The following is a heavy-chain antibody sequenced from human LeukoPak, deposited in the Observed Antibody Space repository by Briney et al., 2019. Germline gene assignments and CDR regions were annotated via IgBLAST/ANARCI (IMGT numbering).Heavy chain of an antibody. CDR1: GFTFSSHG. CDR2: IRSDGSSN. D-gene: IGHD5-18*01. CDR3: ARGFHPTWIQLWSPYYFDY. Sequence: GGSLRLSCAASGFTFSSHGMHWVRQAPGKGLEWVTFIRSDGSSNYYGDSVKGRFTLSRDNFKNTLYLQMNSLRAEDTAVYYCARGFHPTWIQLWSPYYFDYWGQGTLVTVSS. J-gene: IGHJ4*02. V-gene: IGHV3-30*02.